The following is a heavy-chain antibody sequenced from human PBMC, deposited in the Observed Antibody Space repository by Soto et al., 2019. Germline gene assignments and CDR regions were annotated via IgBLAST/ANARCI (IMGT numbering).Heavy chain of an antibody. CDR1: GFTFSSYG. D-gene: IGHD3-10*01. CDR3: AKAGGSDYYGSGVDY. Sequence: QVQLVESGGGVVQPGRSLRLSCAASGFTFSSYGMHWVRQAPGKGLEWVAVISYDGSNKYYADSVKGRFTISRDNSKNTLYLQMNSLRAEDTAVYYCAKAGGSDYYGSGVDYWGQGTLVTVSS. CDR2: ISYDGSNK. J-gene: IGHJ4*02. V-gene: IGHV3-30*18.